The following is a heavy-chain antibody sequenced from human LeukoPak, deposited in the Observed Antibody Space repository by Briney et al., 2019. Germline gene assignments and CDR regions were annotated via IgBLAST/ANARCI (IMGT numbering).Heavy chain of an antibody. D-gene: IGHD6-6*01. CDR1: GFPFSRYW. CDR2: INHSGST. J-gene: IGHJ4*02. Sequence: GSLRLSCAASGFPFSRYWMTWVRQAPGKGLEWIGEINHSGSTNYNPSLKSRVTISVDTSKNQFSLKLSSVTAADTAVYYCARGGVAARPLDYWGQGTLVTVSS. CDR3: ARGGVAARPLDY. V-gene: IGHV4-34*01.